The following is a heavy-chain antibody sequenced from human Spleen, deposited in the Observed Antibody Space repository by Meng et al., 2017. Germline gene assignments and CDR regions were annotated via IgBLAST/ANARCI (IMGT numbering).Heavy chain of an antibody. CDR2: INHSGST. Sequence: QGGAGRLRPSGTLSAPCVDVGGTSSGYYWSRNRQPPGKGLEWIGEINHSGSTNYNPSLESRATISVDTSQNNLSLKLSSVTAADSAVYYCARGPTTMAHDFDYWGQGTLVTVSS. D-gene: IGHD4-11*01. CDR1: GGTSSGYY. V-gene: IGHV4-34*01. J-gene: IGHJ4*02. CDR3: ARGPTTMAHDFDY.